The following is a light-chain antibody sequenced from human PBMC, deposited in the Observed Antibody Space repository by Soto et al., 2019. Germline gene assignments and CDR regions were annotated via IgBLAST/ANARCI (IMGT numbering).Light chain of an antibody. CDR2: VEGSGGY. CDR3: GTWDSTTRL. J-gene: IGLJ3*02. V-gene: IGLV4-60*03. CDR1: SGHRSYI. Sequence: QLVLTQSSSASVSLGSSVKLTCTLSSGHRSYIIAWHQQQPGKAPRYLMKVEGSGGYNKGSGIPDRFSGSSSGADRYLTISNPQSEDEADYFCGTWDSTTRLFGGGTQLTVL.